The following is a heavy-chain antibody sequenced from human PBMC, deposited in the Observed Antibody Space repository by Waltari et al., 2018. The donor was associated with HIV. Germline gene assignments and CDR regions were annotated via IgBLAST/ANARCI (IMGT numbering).Heavy chain of an antibody. CDR1: GFSFRDLT. CDR3: ALPYGVVSTGPLGTDV. V-gene: IGHV3-11*01. J-gene: IGHJ6*02. D-gene: IGHD1-1*01. Sequence: QVQLVESGGGLVKPGGSLRLSCAASGFSFRDLTMGWVRQAPGKRLEWVSWITSASITIQYAASVQGRVTVSRDNARNLLFLQMDGLRIDDTGVYFCALPYGVVSTGPLGTDVWGQGTTVTVSS. CDR2: ITSASITI.